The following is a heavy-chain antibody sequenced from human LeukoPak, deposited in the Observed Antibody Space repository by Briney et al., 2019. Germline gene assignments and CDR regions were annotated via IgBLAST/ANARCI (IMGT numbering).Heavy chain of an antibody. J-gene: IGHJ4*02. Sequence: GGSLRLSCAASGFTFSSYSMNWVRQAPGKGLEWVSYIRSSSSTIYYADSVKGRFTISRDNAKNSLYLQMNSLRAEDTAVYYCARAEGWGSPAHWGQGTLVTVSS. D-gene: IGHD7-27*01. CDR3: ARAEGWGSPAH. CDR2: IRSSSSTI. V-gene: IGHV3-48*04. CDR1: GFTFSSYS.